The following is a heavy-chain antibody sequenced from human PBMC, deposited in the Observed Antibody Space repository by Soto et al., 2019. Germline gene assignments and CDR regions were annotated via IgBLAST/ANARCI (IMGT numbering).Heavy chain of an antibody. CDR2: IYYSGST. CDR1: GGSISSGGYY. Sequence: QVQLQESGPGLVKPSQTLSLTCTVSGGSISSGGYYWSWNRQHPGKCLEWIGYIYYSGSTYYNPSLKSRVTISVDTSKNQFSLKLSSVTAADTAVYYCARVCGGDCHYGMDVWGQVTTVTVSS. CDR3: ARVCGGDCHYGMDV. V-gene: IGHV4-31*03. J-gene: IGHJ6*02. D-gene: IGHD2-21*02.